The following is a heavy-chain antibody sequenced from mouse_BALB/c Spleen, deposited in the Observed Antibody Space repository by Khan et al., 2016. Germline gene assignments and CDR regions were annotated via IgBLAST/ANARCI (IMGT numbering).Heavy chain of an antibody. CDR1: GFDFSRYW. CDR2: INPDSYTI. CDR3: ARAGYYGYLAY. D-gene: IGHD1-1*01. V-gene: IGHV4-1*02. Sequence: EVKLLESGGGLVHPGGSLKLSCAASGFDFSRYWMSWVRQAPGKGLEWIGEINPDSYTINYTPSLKDKFIISRDNAKNTLYLQMSKVRSEDTALYYWARAGYYGYLAYWGQGTLFTVSA. J-gene: IGHJ3*01.